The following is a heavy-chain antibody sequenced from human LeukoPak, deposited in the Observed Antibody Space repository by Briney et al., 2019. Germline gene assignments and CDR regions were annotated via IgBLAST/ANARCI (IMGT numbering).Heavy chain of an antibody. J-gene: IGHJ4*02. CDR1: GGSLSSYF. V-gene: IGHV4-59*01. Sequence: SETMSLTCTVSGGSLSSYFWSWIRQPPGKGLEWIGNIYSTVGTSYNPSLKSRVTISVDTSKKQFSLRVSSVTAADTAVYYCARDGGGTSRPFDYWGQGTPVTVSS. D-gene: IGHD2-2*01. CDR2: IYSTVGT. CDR3: ARDGGGTSRPFDY.